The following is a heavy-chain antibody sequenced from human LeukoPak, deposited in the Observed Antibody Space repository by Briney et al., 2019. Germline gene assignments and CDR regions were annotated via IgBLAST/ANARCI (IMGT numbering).Heavy chain of an antibody. J-gene: IGHJ4*02. CDR3: ARAISNDDNSGYYY. CDR2: IYASGST. V-gene: IGHV4-4*07. D-gene: IGHD3-22*01. CDR1: GGSISSYY. Sequence: SETLSLTCAVSGGSISSYYWSWIRQPAGKGLEWIGRIYASGSTKYNPPLKSRVTMSVDTSKNQFSLKLSSVTAADTAVYYCARAISNDDNSGYYYWGQGTLVTVSS.